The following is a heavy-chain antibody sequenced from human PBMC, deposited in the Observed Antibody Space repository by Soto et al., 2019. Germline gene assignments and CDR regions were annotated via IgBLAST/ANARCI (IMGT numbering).Heavy chain of an antibody. V-gene: IGHV3-15*01. CDR3: TTGDGPTYYYDSSGYYYFDY. Sequence: GGSLRLSCAASGFTFSNAWMSWVRQAPGKGLEWVGRIKSKTDGGTTDYAAPVKGRFTISRDDSKNTLYLQMNSLKTEDTAVYYCTTGDGPTYYYDSSGYYYFDYWGQGTLVTVSS. J-gene: IGHJ4*02. CDR1: GFTFSNAW. D-gene: IGHD3-22*01. CDR2: IKSKTDGGTT.